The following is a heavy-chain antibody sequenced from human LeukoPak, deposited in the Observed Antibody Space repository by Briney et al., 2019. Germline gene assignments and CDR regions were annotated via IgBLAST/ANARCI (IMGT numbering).Heavy chain of an antibody. V-gene: IGHV1-69*02. Sequence: SVKVSCKASGGTFSSYTISWVRQAPGQGLEWMGRIIPILGIANYAQKFQGRVTITADKSTSTAYMELSSLRSEDTAVYYCAVAAPGGKLYYYMDVWGKGTTVTAS. CDR2: IIPILGIA. CDR1: GGTFSSYT. CDR3: AVAAPGGKLYYYMDV. J-gene: IGHJ6*03. D-gene: IGHD3-16*01.